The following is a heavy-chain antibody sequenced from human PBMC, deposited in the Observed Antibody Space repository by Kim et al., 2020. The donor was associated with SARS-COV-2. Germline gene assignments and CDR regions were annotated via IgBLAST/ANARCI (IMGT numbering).Heavy chain of an antibody. CDR3: ATARVVPAAIDYYYYGMCI. D-gene: IGHD2-2*01. Sequence: GGSLRLSCAASGFTFSSYAMSWVRQAPGKGLEWVSAISGSGGSTYYADSVKGRFTISRDNSKNTLYLQMNSLRAEDTAVYYCATARVVPAAIDYYYYGMCICGQGATCTVSS. J-gene: IGHJ6*02. CDR1: GFTFSSYA. V-gene: IGHV3-23*01. CDR2: ISGSGGST.